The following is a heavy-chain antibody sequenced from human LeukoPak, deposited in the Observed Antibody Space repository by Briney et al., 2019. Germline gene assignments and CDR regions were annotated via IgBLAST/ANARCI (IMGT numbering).Heavy chain of an antibody. V-gene: IGHV3-30*18. CDR1: GFTFTDYD. Sequence: GGSLRLSCAASGFTFTDYDMHWVRQAPGKGLHWVAVISYDGTNKYYADSVKGRFTISRDDSKNTLYLQMNSLRAEDTAVYYCVKDRAGTYFDYWGQGTLVTVSS. CDR3: VKDRAGTYFDY. J-gene: IGHJ4*02. D-gene: IGHD3-10*01. CDR2: ISYDGTNK.